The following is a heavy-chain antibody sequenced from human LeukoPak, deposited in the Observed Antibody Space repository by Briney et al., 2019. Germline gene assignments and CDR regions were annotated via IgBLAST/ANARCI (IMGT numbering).Heavy chain of an antibody. CDR3: VRGDYDSSGSN. CDR2: IYSGGST. Sequence: GGSLRLSCAASGFTVSSNYMSWVRQAPGKGLEWVSVIYSGGSTYHADSVKGRFTISRDNSKNTLYLQMNSLRAEDTAVYYCVRGDYDSSGSNWGQGTLVTVSS. V-gene: IGHV3-53*01. J-gene: IGHJ4*02. D-gene: IGHD3-22*01. CDR1: GFTVSSNY.